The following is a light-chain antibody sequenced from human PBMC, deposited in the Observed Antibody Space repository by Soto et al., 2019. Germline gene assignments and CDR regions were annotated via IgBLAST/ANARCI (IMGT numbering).Light chain of an antibody. Sequence: EIVVTQSPATLSVSPGERATLSCRTSQSVDSNLAWYQHKSGQAPSLLIYGAFTRATGVPARFSGSGSGTEFTLTISSPQSEDFAVYFCQQSKSWPPWTFGQGTKVDIK. V-gene: IGKV3-15*01. J-gene: IGKJ1*01. CDR1: QSVDSN. CDR2: GAF. CDR3: QQSKSWPPWT.